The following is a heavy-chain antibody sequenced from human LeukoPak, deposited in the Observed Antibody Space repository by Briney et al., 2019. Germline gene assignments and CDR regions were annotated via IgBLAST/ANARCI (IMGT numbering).Heavy chain of an antibody. V-gene: IGHV1-18*04. J-gene: IGHJ4*02. CDR2: ISPYNGNT. Sequence: ASVNVSCKASVYTFSDYRITWVRQAPGQGLEWMGWISPYNGNTNSAEKFQGRVSMTTDTSTKTAYMELRSLRADDTAVYFCARGRYYGSGSYYISWGQGTLVTVSS. CDR3: ARGRYYGSGSYYIS. CDR1: VYTFSDYR. D-gene: IGHD3-10*01.